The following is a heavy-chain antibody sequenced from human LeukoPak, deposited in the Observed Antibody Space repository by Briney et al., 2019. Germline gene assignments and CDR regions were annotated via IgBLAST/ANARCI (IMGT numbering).Heavy chain of an antibody. CDR2: ITGSGGST. D-gene: IGHD2-2*01. CDR1: GFTFSSYV. J-gene: IGHJ4*02. Sequence: GGSLRLSCAAPGFTFSSYVMSWVRQAPGKGLEWVSAITGSGGSTYYADSVKGRFTISRDNSKNTLYLQMNSLRDEDTAVYSCAKSLSITKPRGPFDYWGQGTLVTVSS. CDR3: AKSLSITKPRGPFDY. V-gene: IGHV3-23*01.